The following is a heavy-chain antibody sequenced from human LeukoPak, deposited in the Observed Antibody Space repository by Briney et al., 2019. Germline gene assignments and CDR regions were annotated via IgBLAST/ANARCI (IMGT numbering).Heavy chain of an antibody. CDR3: ARPIGGTTEWFDP. CDR1: GYTFTIYG. D-gene: IGHD1-7*01. J-gene: IGHJ5*02. CDR2: ISACNGNT. V-gene: IGHV1-18*01. Sequence: AASVKVSCKASGYTFTIYGISWVRQAPGQGLEWMGWISACNGNTNYAQKLQGRVTMTTDTSTSTAYMELRSLRSDDTAVYYCARPIGGTTEWFDPWGQGTLVTVSS.